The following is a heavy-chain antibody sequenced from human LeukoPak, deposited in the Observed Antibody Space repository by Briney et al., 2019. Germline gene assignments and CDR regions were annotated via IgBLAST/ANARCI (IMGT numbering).Heavy chain of an antibody. V-gene: IGHV1-69*04. Sequence: GASVKVSCKASGGTFSSYAISWVRQAPGQGLEWMGRIIPILGIANYAQKFQGRVTITADKSTSTAYMELSSLRSEDTAVYYCARWDYYGSGNYYAFDIWGQGTMVTVSS. CDR2: IIPILGIA. CDR3: ARWDYYGSGNYYAFDI. J-gene: IGHJ3*02. D-gene: IGHD3-10*01. CDR1: GGTFSSYA.